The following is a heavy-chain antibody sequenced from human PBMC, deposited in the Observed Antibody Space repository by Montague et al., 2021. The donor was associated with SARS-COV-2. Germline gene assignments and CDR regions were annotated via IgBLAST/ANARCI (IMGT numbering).Heavy chain of an antibody. Sequence: SLRLSCAASGFTFSSYEMNWVRQAPGKGLEWVSYISSSGSTIYYADSVKGRFTISRDNAKNSLYLQMNSLRAEDTAGYYCARVLVVTYYGMDVWGQGTTVTVSS. CDR1: GFTFSSYE. J-gene: IGHJ6*02. D-gene: IGHD3-22*01. V-gene: IGHV3-48*03. CDR3: ARVLVVTYYGMDV. CDR2: ISSSGSTI.